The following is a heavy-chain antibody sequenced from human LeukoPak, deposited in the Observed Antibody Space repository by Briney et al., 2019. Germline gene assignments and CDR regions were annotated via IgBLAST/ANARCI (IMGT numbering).Heavy chain of an antibody. Sequence: PGGSLRLSCAASGFTFSSYAMSWVRQAPGKGLEWVSAISGSGGSTYYADSVKGRFTISRDNSKNTLYLQMNSQRAEDTAVYYCAKDVRRSFYYFDYWGQGTLVTVSS. CDR2: ISGSGGST. V-gene: IGHV3-23*01. CDR1: GFTFSSYA. J-gene: IGHJ4*02. CDR3: AKDVRRSFYYFDY. D-gene: IGHD2/OR15-2a*01.